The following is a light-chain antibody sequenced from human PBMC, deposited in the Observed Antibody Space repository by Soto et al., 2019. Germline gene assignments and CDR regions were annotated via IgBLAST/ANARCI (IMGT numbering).Light chain of an antibody. V-gene: IGKV1-39*01. CDR1: QSISNY. J-gene: IGKJ5*01. CDR3: QQSYRNPFT. Sequence: DIQMTQSASSLSASVGDRVTITCRASQSISNYLNWYQQKPGKAPNLLIHAASSLQSGVPPRFSGSGSGTDFTLTISSLQPEDFATYFCQQSYRNPFTFGPGTRLEIK. CDR2: AAS.